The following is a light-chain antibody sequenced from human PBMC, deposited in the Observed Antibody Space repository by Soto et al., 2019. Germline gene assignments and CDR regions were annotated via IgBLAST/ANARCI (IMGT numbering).Light chain of an antibody. V-gene: IGKV1-39*01. J-gene: IGKJ5*01. Sequence: MTQSPATLSVSPWERATLSCMAIQSISSYLNWYQQKPGKAPKLLIYAASSLQSGVPSRFSGSGSGTDFTLTISSLQPEDFATYYCQQSYSTPITFGQGTRLEI. CDR1: QSISSY. CDR3: QQSYSTPIT. CDR2: AAS.